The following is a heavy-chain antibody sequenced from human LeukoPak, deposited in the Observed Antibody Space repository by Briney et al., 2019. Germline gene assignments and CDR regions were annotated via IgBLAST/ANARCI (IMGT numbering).Heavy chain of an antibody. CDR2: ISGSGDST. CDR1: GFTFSSYV. J-gene: IGHJ4*02. CDR3: AKALSAAYTYGSSDY. D-gene: IGHD5-18*01. Sequence: GGSLRLSCAASGFTFSSYVMRWVRQAPGKGLEWVSAISGSGDSTSYADSVKGRFTISRDNSKNTLYLQMNSLRAEDTALYYCAKALSAAYTYGSSDYWGQGTLVTVSS. V-gene: IGHV3-23*01.